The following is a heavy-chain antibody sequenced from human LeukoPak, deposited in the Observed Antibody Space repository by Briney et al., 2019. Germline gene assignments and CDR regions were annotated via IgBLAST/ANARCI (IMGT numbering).Heavy chain of an antibody. Sequence: GESLKISCKGSGYTFTGYWIGWVRQLPGKGLECMGIIYPADSDTTYSPSFQGQVTISADKSISTTYLQWSSLKASDTAMYYCARLSDFNFDYWGQGTLVTVSS. J-gene: IGHJ4*02. V-gene: IGHV5-51*01. CDR1: GYTFTGYW. D-gene: IGHD2-21*02. CDR2: IYPADSDT. CDR3: ARLSDFNFDY.